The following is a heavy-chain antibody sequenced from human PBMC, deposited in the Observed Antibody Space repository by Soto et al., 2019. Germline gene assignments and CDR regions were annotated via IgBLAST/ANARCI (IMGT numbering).Heavy chain of an antibody. CDR2: ISISSSTI. D-gene: IGHD3-22*01. CDR1: GFTLSSYS. J-gene: IGHJ6*01. CDR3: AGDLRASYLYDGRDRASTTGCMDG. V-gene: IGHV3-48*02. Sequence: GRTRRLAWVPSGFTLSSYSMSWVRQAPGQGLEWVSYISISSSTIYYADSVNGRFTISRDNAKNSRYLQIHSLRDEDTAVYYCAGDLRASYLYDGRDRASTTGCMDGRRQETTV.